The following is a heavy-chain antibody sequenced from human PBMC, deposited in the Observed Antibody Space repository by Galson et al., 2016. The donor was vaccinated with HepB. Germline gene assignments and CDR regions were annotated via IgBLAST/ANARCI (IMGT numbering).Heavy chain of an antibody. D-gene: IGHD3-10*01. Sequence: SLRLSCAASSFTFSNYGMHWARQAPGKGLEWVALIWFDGSNEYYSDSVKGRFTISRDNSKSMLFLQMNNLRAEGTAVYYCARDLDITMVRGVTLPLRYWGQGTQVTVSS. CDR3: ARDLDITMVRGVTLPLRY. CDR2: IWFDGSNE. J-gene: IGHJ4*02. CDR1: SFTFSNYG. V-gene: IGHV3-33*01.